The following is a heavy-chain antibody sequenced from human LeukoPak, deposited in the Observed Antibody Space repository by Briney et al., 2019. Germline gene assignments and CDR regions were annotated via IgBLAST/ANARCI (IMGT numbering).Heavy chain of an antibody. J-gene: IGHJ4*02. Sequence: PSATLSLTCAIYGGSVSHYYWGCIRQPPGKGLEWVGEIHPSGSTSFNPSLESRVSISKDTSKNQFSLKLTSVTAADTAVYYCSRGSDESKTGDYWGQGTLVTVSS. CDR2: IHPSGST. CDR1: GGSVSHYY. V-gene: IGHV4-34*01. D-gene: IGHD6-25*01. CDR3: SRGSDESKTGDY.